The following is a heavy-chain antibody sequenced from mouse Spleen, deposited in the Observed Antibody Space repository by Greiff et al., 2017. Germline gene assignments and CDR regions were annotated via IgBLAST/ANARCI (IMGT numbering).Heavy chain of an antibody. J-gene: IGHJ3*01. CDR1: GFTFSSYA. Sequence: EVKLMESGGGLVKPGGSLKLSCAASGFTFSSYAMSWVRQTPEKRLEWVATISSGGSYTYYPDSVKGRFTISRDNAKNTLYLQMSSLRSEDTAMYYCARSTSGWFAYWGQGTLVTVSA. V-gene: IGHV5-9-1*01. CDR3: ARSTSGWFAY. D-gene: IGHD1-1*01. CDR2: ISSGGSYT.